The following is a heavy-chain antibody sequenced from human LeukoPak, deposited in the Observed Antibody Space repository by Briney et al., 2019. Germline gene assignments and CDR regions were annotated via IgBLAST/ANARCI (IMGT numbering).Heavy chain of an antibody. D-gene: IGHD6-19*01. J-gene: IGHJ3*02. Sequence: ASVKVSCKASGYTFTGYYMHWVRQAPGQGLEWMGWISPNSGGTNYAQKFQGRVTMTRDTSISTAYMELSRLRSDDTAVYYCARDPRTSSGSSDDAFDIWGQGTMVTVSS. V-gene: IGHV1-2*02. CDR3: ARDPRTSSGSSDDAFDI. CDR2: ISPNSGGT. CDR1: GYTFTGYY.